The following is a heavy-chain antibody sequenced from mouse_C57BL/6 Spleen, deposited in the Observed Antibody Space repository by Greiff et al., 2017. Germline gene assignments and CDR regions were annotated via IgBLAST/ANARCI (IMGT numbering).Heavy chain of an antibody. CDR3: ARRDRYDYALDY. Sequence: QVTLKECGPGILQSSQTLSLTCSFSGFSLSTSGMGVSWIRQPSGKGLEWLAHIYWDDDKRYNPSLKSLLTISKDTSRNRVFLKITSVDTADTATYYCARRDRYDYALDYWGQGTTLTVSS. J-gene: IGHJ2*01. CDR2: IYWDDDK. V-gene: IGHV8-12*01. D-gene: IGHD2-4*01. CDR1: GFSLSTSGMG.